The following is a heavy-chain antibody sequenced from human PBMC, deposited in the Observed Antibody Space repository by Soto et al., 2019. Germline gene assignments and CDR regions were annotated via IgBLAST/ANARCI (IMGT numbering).Heavy chain of an antibody. CDR3: ARDLGLLKSMFDY. V-gene: IGHV3-21*01. J-gene: IGHJ4*02. CDR1: GFSFNSFN. CDR2: ISVSGDNI. D-gene: IGHD2-8*01. Sequence: GGSLRLSCLASGFSFNSFNMNWIRRAPGRGLKWVASISVSGDNIYYGDSMQGRFTISRDNSKRSVFLDLNSLRVEDTAVYYCARDLGLLKSMFDYWGQGTLVTVSS.